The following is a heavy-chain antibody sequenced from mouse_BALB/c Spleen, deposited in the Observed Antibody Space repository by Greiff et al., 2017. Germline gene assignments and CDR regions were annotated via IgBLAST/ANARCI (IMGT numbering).Heavy chain of an antibody. V-gene: IGHV1-69*02. CDR2: IDPSDSYT. CDR3: GRWDTTGNYDAMDY. Sequence: QVQLQQPGAELVKPGASVKLSCKASGYTFTSYWMHWVKQRPGQGLEWIGEIDPSDSYTNYNQKFKGKATLTVDKSSSTAYMQLSSLTSEDSAVYYCGRWDTTGNYDAMDYWGQGTTVTVSS. J-gene: IGHJ4*01. D-gene: IGHD1-1*01. CDR1: GYTFTSYW.